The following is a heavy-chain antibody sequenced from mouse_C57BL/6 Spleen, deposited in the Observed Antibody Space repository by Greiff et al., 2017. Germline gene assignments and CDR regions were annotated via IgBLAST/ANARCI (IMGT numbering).Heavy chain of an antibody. V-gene: IGHV1-26*01. CDR3: AREDDPY. CDR1: GYTFTDYY. Sequence: EVQLQQSGPELVKPGASVKISCKASGYTFTDYYMNWVKQSHGKSLEWIGDINPNNGGTSYNQKFKGKATLTVDKSSSTAYMELRSLTSEDSAVYYCAREDDPYWGQGTSVTVSS. J-gene: IGHJ4*01. CDR2: INPNNGGT.